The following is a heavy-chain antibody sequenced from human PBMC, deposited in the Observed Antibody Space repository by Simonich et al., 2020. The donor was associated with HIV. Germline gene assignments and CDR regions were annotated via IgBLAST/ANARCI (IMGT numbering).Heavy chain of an antibody. Sequence: EVQLLESGGGLVQPGGSLRLSCAASGFTFSSYAMSWVRQAPGGRLEWVSAIGGSGGSTYYADSVKGRFTISRDNSKNTLYLQMNSLRAEDTAVYYCAKDRYYNFWSGYYDYWGQGTLVTVSS. CDR2: IGGSGGST. CDR3: AKDRYYNFWSGYYDY. V-gene: IGHV3-23*01. CDR1: GFTFSSYA. J-gene: IGHJ4*02. D-gene: IGHD3-3*01.